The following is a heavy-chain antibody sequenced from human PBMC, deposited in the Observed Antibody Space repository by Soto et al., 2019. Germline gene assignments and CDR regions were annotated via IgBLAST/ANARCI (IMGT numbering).Heavy chain of an antibody. CDR2: ISRSGGST. D-gene: IGHD6-19*01. J-gene: IGHJ4*02. CDR1: GFTFSSYA. V-gene: IGHV3-23*01. Sequence: EVQLLQSGGGLVQPGGSLRLSCAASGFTFSSYAMSWVRQAPGKGLEWVSAISRSGGSTYYADYVKGRFTISRDNSKDTLFLQMSSLRVEDTAVYYCAKRDSSGWHYFDYWGQGNLVTVSS. CDR3: AKRDSSGWHYFDY.